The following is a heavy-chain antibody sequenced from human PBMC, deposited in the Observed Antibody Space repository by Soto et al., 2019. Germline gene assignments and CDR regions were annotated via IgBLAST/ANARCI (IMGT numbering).Heavy chain of an antibody. CDR1: VDSISSSNYY. CDR2: IFYSGNT. D-gene: IGHD5-12*01. V-gene: IGHV4-39*01. Sequence: SETLSLTCTVSVDSISSSNYYWAWIRQPPGKGLEWIGSIFYSGNTYYNPSLESRVTISMDMSKNQFSLKLSSVTAADTAVYYCARHPYSGYDFDYWGQGTLVTVSS. J-gene: IGHJ4*02. CDR3: ARHPYSGYDFDY.